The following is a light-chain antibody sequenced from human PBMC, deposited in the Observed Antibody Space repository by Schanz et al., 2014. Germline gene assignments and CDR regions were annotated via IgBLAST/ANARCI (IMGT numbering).Light chain of an antibody. J-gene: IGKJ2*01. CDR3: QQYYSTPYT. CDR2: GAS. Sequence: EIVMTQSPGTLSVSPGERVTLSCRASQSVSTNLAWYHQRPGQAPRLLIYGASTRATGIPARFSGGGSGTEFTLTISSLQAEDVAVYYCQQYYSTPYTFGQGTKLEIK. CDR1: QSVSTN. V-gene: IGKV3-15*01.